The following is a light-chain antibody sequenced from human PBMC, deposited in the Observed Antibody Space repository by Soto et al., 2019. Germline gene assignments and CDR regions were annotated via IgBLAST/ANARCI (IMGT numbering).Light chain of an antibody. Sequence: EIVLTQSPATLSLSPGERATLSCRASQSVSTYLAWYQQKPGQAPRLLIYDASSRATGIPARFSGSGSGTEFTLTISSLEPEDFAVYYCQRRSSWPVTFGQGTRVEIK. CDR3: QRRSSWPVT. V-gene: IGKV3-11*01. J-gene: IGKJ1*01. CDR2: DAS. CDR1: QSVSTY.